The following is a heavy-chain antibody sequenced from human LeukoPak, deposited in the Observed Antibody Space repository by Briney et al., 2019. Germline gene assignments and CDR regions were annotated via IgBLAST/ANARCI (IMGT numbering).Heavy chain of an antibody. V-gene: IGHV1-18*01. CDR3: ARDPSRITMIVVAGGGDY. D-gene: IGHD3-22*01. Sequence: GASVKVSCKVSGYTLTELSMHWVRQAPGQGLEWMGWISAYNGNTNYAQKLQGRVTMTTDTSTSTAYMELRSLRSDDTAVYYCARDPSRITMIVVAGGGDYWGQGTLVTVSS. CDR2: ISAYNGNT. CDR1: GYTLTELS. J-gene: IGHJ4*02.